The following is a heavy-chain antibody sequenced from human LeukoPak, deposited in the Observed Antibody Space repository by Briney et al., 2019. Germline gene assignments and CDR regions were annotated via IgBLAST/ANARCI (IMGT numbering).Heavy chain of an antibody. D-gene: IGHD1-26*01. J-gene: IGHJ4*02. CDR1: GFTFDDYA. V-gene: IGHV3-43*02. CDR2: ISGDGTGT. CDR3: AKDNFGSGSYFDN. Sequence: QPGGSLRLSCAASGFTFDDYAMHWVRQAPGKGPEWVSLISGDGTGTYYADSVKGRFTISRDNRKNSLYLQMNSLRTEDTALYYCAKDNFGSGSYFDNWGQGTLVTVSS.